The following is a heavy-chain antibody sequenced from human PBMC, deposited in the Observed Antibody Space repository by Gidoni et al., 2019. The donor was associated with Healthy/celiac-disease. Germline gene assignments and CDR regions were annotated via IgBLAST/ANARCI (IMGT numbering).Heavy chain of an antibody. CDR2: IWYDGSNK. CDR1: GFTFSSYG. CDR3: ARDSYDFWSGYYLAGMDV. V-gene: IGHV3-33*08. D-gene: IGHD3-3*01. Sequence: QVQLVESGGGVVQPGRSLRLSCAASGFTFSSYGMPWVRQAPGKGLEWVAVIWYDGSNKYYADSVKGRFTISRDNSKNTLYLQMNSLRAEDTAVYYCARDSYDFWSGYYLAGMDVWGQGTTVTVSS. J-gene: IGHJ6*02.